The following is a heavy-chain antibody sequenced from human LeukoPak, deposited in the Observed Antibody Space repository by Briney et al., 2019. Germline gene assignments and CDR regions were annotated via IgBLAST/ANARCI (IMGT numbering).Heavy chain of an antibody. J-gene: IGHJ6*03. D-gene: IGHD3-10*01. CDR2: ISTSTTTI. V-gene: IGHV3-48*01. Sequence: GGSLRLSCEASGFTFSSYSMNWVRQAPGKGLEWISYISTSTTTIYYANSVKGRFTISRDNAKKSLYLQMNSLRAEDTAVYYCARKNYGSGSYYNRAPHYMDVWGKGTTVTISS. CDR3: ARKNYGSGSYYNRAPHYMDV. CDR1: GFTFSSYS.